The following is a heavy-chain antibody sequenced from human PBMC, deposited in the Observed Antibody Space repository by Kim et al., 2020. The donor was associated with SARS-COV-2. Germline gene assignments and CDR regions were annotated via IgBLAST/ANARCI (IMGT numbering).Heavy chain of an antibody. D-gene: IGHD3-10*01. J-gene: IGHJ1*01. CDR1: GFTFSSYW. Sequence: GGSLRLSCAASGFTFSSYWMHWVRQLPGKGLVWVSRINSDGSIIEYSDSVEGRFTISRDNAKSTLYLQMNSLRAEDTATYYCARSKVSDWSYFPEHWGQG. CDR3: ARSKVSDWSYFPEH. CDR2: INSDGSII. V-gene: IGHV3-74*01.